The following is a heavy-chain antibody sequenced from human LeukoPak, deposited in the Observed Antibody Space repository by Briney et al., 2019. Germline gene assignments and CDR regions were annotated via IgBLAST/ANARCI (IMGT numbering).Heavy chain of an antibody. D-gene: IGHD6-19*01. CDR3: ARGQQWSN. CDR2: INHSGST. Sequence: GSLRLSCAASGFTFSNAWMSWVRQPPGKGREWIGEINHSGSTNYNPSLKSRVTISVDTSKNQFSLKLSSVTAADTAVYYCARGQQWSNWGQGTLVTVSS. CDR1: GFTFSNAW. V-gene: IGHV4-34*01. J-gene: IGHJ4*02.